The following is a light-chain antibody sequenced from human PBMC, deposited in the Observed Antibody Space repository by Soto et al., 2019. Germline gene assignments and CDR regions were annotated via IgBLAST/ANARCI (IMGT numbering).Light chain of an antibody. V-gene: IGKV1D-13*01. CDR1: QGISTL. J-gene: IGKJ4*01. CDR3: QQFFDYPLT. Sequence: AIQLTQSPSSLSASVGDRVTITCRAGQGISTLFAWYQQKPGKAPKLLIYDASTLESGVPSRFSGSGSATDFALTISSLQPEDFATYYCQQFFDYPLTFGGGTKVDIK. CDR2: DAS.